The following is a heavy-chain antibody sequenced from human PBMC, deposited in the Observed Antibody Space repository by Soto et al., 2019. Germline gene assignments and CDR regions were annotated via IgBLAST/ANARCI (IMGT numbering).Heavy chain of an antibody. CDR3: AKDRPSGSRPYYYGMDV. CDR1: GFTFSSYG. CDR2: ISYDGSNK. D-gene: IGHD1-26*01. J-gene: IGHJ6*02. V-gene: IGHV3-30*18. Sequence: QVQLVESGGGVVQPGRSLRLSCAASGFTFSSYGMHWVRQAPCKGLEWVAVISYDGSNKYYADSVKGRFTISRDNSKNTLYLQMNSLRAEDTAVYYGAKDRPSGSRPYYYGMDVWGQGTTVTVSS.